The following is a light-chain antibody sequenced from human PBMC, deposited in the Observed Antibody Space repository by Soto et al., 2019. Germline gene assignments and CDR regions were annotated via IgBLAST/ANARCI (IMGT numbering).Light chain of an antibody. CDR3: QQYCSSLLT. CDR1: QSVSSSY. V-gene: IGKV3-20*01. J-gene: IGKJ4*01. CDR2: GAS. Sequence: EIVLTQSPGTLSLSPGERATLSCRASQSVSSSYLAWYQQKPGQAPRLLIYGASSRATGIPDRFSGSGSGTDFTLTISRLEPEDFEVYYCQQYCSSLLTFGHGTKGEI.